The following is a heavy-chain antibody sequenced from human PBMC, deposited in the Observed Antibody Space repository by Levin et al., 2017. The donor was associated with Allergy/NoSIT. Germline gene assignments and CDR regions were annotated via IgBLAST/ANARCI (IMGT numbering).Heavy chain of an antibody. Sequence: PSETLSLTCSVSDGSISSYYWSWIRQPPGKGLEWIGYIYYSGNTNYNPSLKSRVTISVDTSKNQFSLKLNSVTAADTAVYYCARHSSNCSGGSCYLFDYWGQGTLVTVSS. V-gene: IGHV4-59*08. CDR2: IYYSGNT. J-gene: IGHJ4*02. CDR1: DGSISSYY. D-gene: IGHD2-15*01. CDR3: ARHSSNCSGGSCYLFDY.